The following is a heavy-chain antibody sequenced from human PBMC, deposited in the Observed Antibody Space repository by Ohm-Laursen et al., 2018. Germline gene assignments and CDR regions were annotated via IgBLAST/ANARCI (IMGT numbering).Heavy chain of an antibody. CDR3: AGRGY. D-gene: IGHD1-26*01. CDR2: INISGST. CDR1: GGSISSYY. V-gene: IGHV4-4*07. Sequence: GTLSLTCTISGGSISSYYWSWIRQPAGKGLEWIGRINISGSTNYNPSLKSRVTMSVDTSKNQFSLNLSSVPAADTAVYYCAGRGYWGQGTLVTVSS. J-gene: IGHJ4*02.